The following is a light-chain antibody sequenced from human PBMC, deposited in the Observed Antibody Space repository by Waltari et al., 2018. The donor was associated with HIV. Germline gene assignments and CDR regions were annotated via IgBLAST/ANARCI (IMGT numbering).Light chain of an antibody. CDR3: GADLGSGSNFVYV. CDR2: VGTGGNVG. J-gene: IGLJ1*01. V-gene: IGLV9-49*01. CDR1: SASSNFQ. Sequence: QPVLTQPPSASASLGDPVPPTRTLTSASSNFQVARYKTRRGQGPRFVVRVGTGGNVGSKGDGIPDRFSVLGSGLNRYLTIKNIQEEDESDYHCGADLGSGSNFVYVFGTGTKVTVL.